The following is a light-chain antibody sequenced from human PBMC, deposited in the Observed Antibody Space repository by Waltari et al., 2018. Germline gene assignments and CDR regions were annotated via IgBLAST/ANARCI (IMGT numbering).Light chain of an antibody. CDR3: QQYGSSPRT. J-gene: IGKJ1*01. V-gene: IGKV3-20*01. Sequence: EIVLTQSPGTLSLSPGERATRSCRASQSVSSSYLAWYQQKPGQAPRLLFYGASSRATGIPDRFSGSGSGTDFTLTISRLEPEDFAVYYCQQYGSSPRTFGQGTKVEIK. CDR2: GAS. CDR1: QSVSSSY.